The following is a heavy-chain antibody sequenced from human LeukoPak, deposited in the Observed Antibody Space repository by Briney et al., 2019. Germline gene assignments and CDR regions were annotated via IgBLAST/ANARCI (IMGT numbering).Heavy chain of an antibody. Sequence: SVTLSLTCAVSGGSISRNNWWSWVRQPPGKGLEWIGEVYHSGTTNYNPSLKSRVTISVDKSKNLFSLKLSSVTAADTAVYYCARGYSYGFPLDFWGQGTLVTVSS. J-gene: IGHJ4*02. D-gene: IGHD5-18*01. CDR1: GGSISRNNW. V-gene: IGHV4-4*02. CDR3: ARGYSYGFPLDF. CDR2: VYHSGTT.